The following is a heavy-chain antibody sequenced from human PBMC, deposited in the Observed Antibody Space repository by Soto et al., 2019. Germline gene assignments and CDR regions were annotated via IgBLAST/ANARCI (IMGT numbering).Heavy chain of an antibody. CDR3: ARVQYSGYDFKRAVDM. V-gene: IGHV1-3*01. CDR2: IHAGNGYT. J-gene: IGHJ3*02. Sequence: HVQLVQSGAQVKKPGASVKVSCKASGYTFENYALHWVRQAPGRRLEWMGWIHAGNGYTKYSKSFQGRVNITRDTSASAVHMDLSSLRSEDTAVDYCARVQYSGYDFKRAVDMWGHGTMVTVSS. D-gene: IGHD5-12*01. CDR1: GYTFENYA.